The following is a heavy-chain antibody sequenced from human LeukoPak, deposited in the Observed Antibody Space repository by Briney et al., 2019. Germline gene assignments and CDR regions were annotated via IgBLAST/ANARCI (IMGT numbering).Heavy chain of an antibody. CDR1: GFTFDDYA. J-gene: IGHJ5*02. Sequence: GRSLRLSCAASGFTFDDYAMHGVRQAPGKGLEWVSGISWNSGSIGYADSVKGRFTISRDNAKNSLYLQMNSLRAEDTALYYCAKGYYYGSGSFSYNWFDPWGQGTLVTVSS. CDR2: ISWNSGSI. V-gene: IGHV3-9*01. CDR3: AKGYYYGSGSFSYNWFDP. D-gene: IGHD3-10*01.